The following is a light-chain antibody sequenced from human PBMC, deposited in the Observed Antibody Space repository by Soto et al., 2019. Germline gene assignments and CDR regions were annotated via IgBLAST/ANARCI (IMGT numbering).Light chain of an antibody. CDR3: QKLNAYPPWT. CDR2: GAS. J-gene: IGKJ1*01. V-gene: IGKV1-9*01. Sequence: QLTQSPSSLSASVGDRVTITCRASQGFSSNLAWYQQKPGRAPKLLIFGASTLQSGVPSRFSGSGSGTDFTLTISSLQPEDFATYFCQKLNAYPPWTFGQGTKVDIK. CDR1: QGFSSN.